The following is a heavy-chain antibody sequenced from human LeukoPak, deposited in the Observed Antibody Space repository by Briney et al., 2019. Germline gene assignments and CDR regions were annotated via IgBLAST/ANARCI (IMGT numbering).Heavy chain of an antibody. V-gene: IGHV1-8*01. CDR1: GYTFTSYD. Sequence: ASVKVSCKASGYTFTSYDVNWVRQATGQGLEWMGWVNPNSGHTGYAQKFQGRVTVATNTSISTAYMELSSLRSEDTAVYYCARGAPGSYCSGGSCPYFDYWGQGTLVSVSS. CDR3: ARGAPGSYCSGGSCPYFDY. D-gene: IGHD2-15*01. J-gene: IGHJ4*02. CDR2: VNPNSGHT.